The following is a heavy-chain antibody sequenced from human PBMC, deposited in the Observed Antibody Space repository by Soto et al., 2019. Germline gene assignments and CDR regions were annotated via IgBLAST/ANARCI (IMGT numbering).Heavy chain of an antibody. Sequence: QVHLVESGGGVVQPGRSLRLSCAASGFTCSSYAMHWVRQAPGKGLEWVAVISYDGSNKYYADSVKGRFTISRDNSKNTLYLQMNSLRAEDTAVYYCARGRSRWLQLHGYWGQGTLVTVSS. J-gene: IGHJ4*02. CDR3: ARGRSRWLQLHGY. D-gene: IGHD5-12*01. CDR2: ISYDGSNK. V-gene: IGHV3-30-3*01. CDR1: GFTCSSYA.